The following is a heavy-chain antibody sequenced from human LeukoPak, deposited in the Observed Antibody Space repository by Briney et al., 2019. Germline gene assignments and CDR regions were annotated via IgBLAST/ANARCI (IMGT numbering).Heavy chain of an antibody. J-gene: IGHJ4*02. CDR1: GFTFSTSW. CDR2: INPDGSEK. D-gene: IGHD6-13*01. Sequence: GGSLRLSCAASGFTFSTSWMNWVRQAPGKGLEWVASINPDGSEKYSVDSVKGRFTISRDNAKNSLYLQMNSLRAEDTAVYYCAGFIAAPYYFDYWGRGTLVTVSS. V-gene: IGHV3-7*01. CDR3: AGFIAAPYYFDY.